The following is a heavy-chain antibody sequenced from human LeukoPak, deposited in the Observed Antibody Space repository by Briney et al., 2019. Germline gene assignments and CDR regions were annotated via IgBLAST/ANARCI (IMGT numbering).Heavy chain of an antibody. CDR3: ARDYSGNYYKGFDY. CDR1: GFTFSSYA. Sequence: GGSLRLSCAASGFTFSSYAMHWVRQAPGKGLEWVAVISNDGSNKYYSDSVKGRITISRDNSKNTLYLQMNSLRAEDTAVYHCARDYSGNYYKGFDYWGQGTLVTVSS. CDR2: ISNDGSNK. V-gene: IGHV3-30-3*01. D-gene: IGHD1-26*01. J-gene: IGHJ4*02.